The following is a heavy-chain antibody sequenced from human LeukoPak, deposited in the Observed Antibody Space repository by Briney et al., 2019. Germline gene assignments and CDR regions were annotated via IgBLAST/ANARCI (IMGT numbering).Heavy chain of an antibody. CDR3: VRGLWELGD. CDR2: MSPNSGNT. V-gene: IGHV1-8*01. CDR1: GYTFTSYD. Sequence: AASVKVSWKASGYTFTSYDMNWVRQATGEGLEWMGWMSPNSGNTGFAQEFQGRVTMTRDTSTSTAYMELTSLRSEDTAVYFCVRGLWELGDWGQGTLVTVSS. D-gene: IGHD1-26*01. J-gene: IGHJ4*02.